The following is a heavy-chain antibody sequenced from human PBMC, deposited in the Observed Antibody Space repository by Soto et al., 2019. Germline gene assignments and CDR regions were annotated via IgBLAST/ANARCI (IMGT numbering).Heavy chain of an antibody. CDR2: IYYSGST. D-gene: IGHD6-19*01. CDR3: ARHGAVAGTLHWFDP. CDR1: GGSISSSSYY. V-gene: IGHV4-39*01. Sequence: SETLSLTCTVSGGSISSSSYYWGWIRQPPGKGLEWIGSIYYSGSTYYNPSLKSRVTISVDTSKNQFSLKLSSVTAADTAVYYCARHGAVAGTLHWFDPWGQGTLVTVSS. J-gene: IGHJ5*02.